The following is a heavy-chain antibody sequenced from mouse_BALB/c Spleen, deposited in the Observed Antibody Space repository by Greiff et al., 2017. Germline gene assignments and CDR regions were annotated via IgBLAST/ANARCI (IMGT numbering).Heavy chain of an antibody. CDR2: INSNGGST. J-gene: IGHJ2*01. V-gene: IGHV5-6-2*01. CDR1: GFTFSSYY. CDR3: ARSTGFDY. Sequence: EVKVVESGGGLVKLGGSLKLSCAASGFTFSSYYMSWVRQTPEKRLELVAAINSNGGSTYYPDTVKGRFTISRDNAKNTLYLQMSSLKSEDTALYYCARSTGFDYWGQGTTLTVSS. D-gene: IGHD4-1*02.